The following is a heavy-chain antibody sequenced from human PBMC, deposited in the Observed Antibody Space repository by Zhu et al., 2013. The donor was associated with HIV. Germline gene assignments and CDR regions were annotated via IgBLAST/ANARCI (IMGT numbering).Heavy chain of an antibody. V-gene: IGHV1-69*01. Sequence: QVQLVQSGAEVKKPGSSVKVSCKASGGTFSSYAISWVRQAPGQGLEWMGGIIPIFGTANYAQKFQGRVTITADESTSTAYMELSSLRSEDTAVYYCARGGQWLDDGEDWYFDLWGRGTLVTVSS. CDR2: IIPIFGTA. CDR1: GGTFSSYA. CDR3: ARGGQWLDDGEDWYFDL. D-gene: IGHD6-19*01. J-gene: IGHJ2*01.